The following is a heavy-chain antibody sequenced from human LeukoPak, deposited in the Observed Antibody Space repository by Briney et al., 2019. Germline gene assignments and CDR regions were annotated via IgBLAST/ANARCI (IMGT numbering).Heavy chain of an antibody. CDR2: IIPIFGTA. Sequence: SVKVSCKASGYTFTSYAISWVRQAPGQGLEWMGGIIPIFGTANYAQKFQGRVTITADESTSTAYMELSSLRSEDTAVYYCARESGYCSGGSCLDPWGQGTLVTVSS. CDR1: GYTFTSYA. V-gene: IGHV1-69*13. J-gene: IGHJ5*02. D-gene: IGHD2-15*01. CDR3: ARESGYCSGGSCLDP.